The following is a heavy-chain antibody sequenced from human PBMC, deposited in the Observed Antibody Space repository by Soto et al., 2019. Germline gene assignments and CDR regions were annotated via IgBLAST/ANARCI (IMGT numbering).Heavy chain of an antibody. CDR3: ARSGVDTASESGYYYGMDV. CDR2: IYYSGST. V-gene: IGHV4-61*01. D-gene: IGHD5-18*01. CDR1: GGSVSSGSYY. Sequence: QVQLQESGPGLVKPSETLSLTCTVSGGSVSSGSYYWSWIRQPPGKGLEWIGYIYYSGSTNYNTFLSRRVTISVDTSKNQFSLKLSSVTAADTAVYYCARSGVDTASESGYYYGMDVFGQGTTVTVSS. J-gene: IGHJ6*02.